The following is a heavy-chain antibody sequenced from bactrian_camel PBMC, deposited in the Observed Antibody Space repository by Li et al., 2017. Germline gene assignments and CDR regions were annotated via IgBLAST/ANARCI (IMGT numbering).Heavy chain of an antibody. CDR3: AADPWRSGAFCYTGADFRY. J-gene: IGHJ6*01. CDR1: ETIYMDNC. V-gene: IGHV3S53*01. CDR2: IDSAGNT. Sequence: HVQLVESGGGLVQPGGSLTLSCSISETIYMDNCLSWFRQAPGKEREGVATIDSAGNTDYADSVKGRFTISQDNAKNTLYLTMNSLKPEETAMYYCAADPWRSGAFCYTGADFRYWGQGTQVTVS. D-gene: IGHD8*01.